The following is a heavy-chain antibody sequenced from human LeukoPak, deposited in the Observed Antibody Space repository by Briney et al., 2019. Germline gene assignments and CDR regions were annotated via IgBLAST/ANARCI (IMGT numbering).Heavy chain of an antibody. CDR3: ARWFYDSSGFDY. CDR2: ISSSGSTI. V-gene: IGHV3-48*03. D-gene: IGHD3-22*01. Sequence: PGGSLRLSCAASGFTFSSYEMNWVRQAPGKGLEWVSYISSSGSTIYYADSVKGRFTISRDNSKNTLYLQMNSLRAEDTAVYYCARWFYDSSGFDYWGQGTLVTVSS. CDR1: GFTFSSYE. J-gene: IGHJ4*02.